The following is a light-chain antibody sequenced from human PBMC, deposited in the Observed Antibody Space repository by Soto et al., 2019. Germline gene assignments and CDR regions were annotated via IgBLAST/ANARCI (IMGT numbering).Light chain of an antibody. V-gene: IGLV2-14*01. CDR1: SSDVGSYNY. J-gene: IGLJ1*01. CDR2: EVR. Sequence: QSVLTQPASVSGSPGQSITISCTGTSSDVGSYNYVPWYQQFPGKTPKLMIYEVRNRPSGVSSRFSGSKFGNTATLTISGLHAEDEAEYYCISYTGSDTSYVFGTGTKVTVL. CDR3: ISYTGSDTSYV.